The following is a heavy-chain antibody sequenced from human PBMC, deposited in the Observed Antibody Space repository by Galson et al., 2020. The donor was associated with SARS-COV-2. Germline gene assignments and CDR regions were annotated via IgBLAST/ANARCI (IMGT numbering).Heavy chain of an antibody. CDR1: GFTFSDYY. D-gene: IGHD6-13*01. V-gene: IGHV3-11*01. J-gene: IGHJ3*02. CDR2: ISSSGSTI. CDR3: AGPRGSSWYRNDAFDI. Sequence: GESLKISCAASGFTFSDYYMSWIRQAPGKGLEWVSYISSSGSTIYYADSVKGRFTISRDNAKNSLYLQMNSLRAEDTAVYYCAGPRGSSWYRNDAFDIWGQGTMVTVSS.